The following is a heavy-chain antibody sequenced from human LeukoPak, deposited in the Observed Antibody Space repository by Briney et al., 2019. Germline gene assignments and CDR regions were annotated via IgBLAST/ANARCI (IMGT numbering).Heavy chain of an antibody. J-gene: IGHJ4*02. V-gene: IGHV4-59*08. Sequence: SETLSLTCSVSGAAISSYYWSWIRQPPGKGLEWIGYIYNGGSTYHNPSLKSRVTISMDTSKNQFYLKLTSVTAADTAVYYCARSQASGTYSGGYWGQGTLVTVSS. D-gene: IGHD3-10*01. CDR2: IYNGGST. CDR3: ARSQASGTYSGGY. CDR1: GAAISSYY.